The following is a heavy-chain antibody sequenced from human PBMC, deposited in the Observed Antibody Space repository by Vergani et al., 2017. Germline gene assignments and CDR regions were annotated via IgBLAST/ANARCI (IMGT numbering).Heavy chain of an antibody. CDR2: IYSGGST. Sequence: EVQLVESGGGLVQPGGSLRLSCAASGFTVSSNYMSWVRQAPGKGLEWVSVIYSGGSTYYADSVKGRFTISRHNSKNTLYLQMNSLRAEDTAVYYCARGVPIVGEKGSVLQHDYYYYYMDVWGKGTTVTVSS. CDR1: GFTVSSNY. V-gene: IGHV3-53*04. CDR3: ARGVPIVGEKGSVLQHDYYYYYMDV. J-gene: IGHJ6*03. D-gene: IGHD1-26*01.